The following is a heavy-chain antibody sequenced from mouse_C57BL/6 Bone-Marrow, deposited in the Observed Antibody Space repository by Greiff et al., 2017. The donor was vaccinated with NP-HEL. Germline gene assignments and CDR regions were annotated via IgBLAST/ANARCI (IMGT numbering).Heavy chain of an antibody. D-gene: IGHD2-4*01. CDR2: IDPSDSYT. CDR1: GYTFTSYW. Sequence: QVQLQQSGAELVMPGASVKLSCKASGYTFTSYWMHWVKQRPGQGLEWIGEIDPSDSYTNYNQKFKGKSTLTVDKSSSTAYMQLSSLTSEDSAVYYCARHYDYDIYAMDYWGQGTSVTVSS. V-gene: IGHV1-69*01. J-gene: IGHJ4*01. CDR3: ARHYDYDIYAMDY.